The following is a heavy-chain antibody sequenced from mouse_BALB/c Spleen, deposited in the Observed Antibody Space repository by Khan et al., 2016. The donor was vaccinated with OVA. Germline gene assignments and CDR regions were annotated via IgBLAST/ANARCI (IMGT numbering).Heavy chain of an antibody. CDR1: GFSLTSYG. J-gene: IGHJ4*01. CDR2: IWGDGSI. V-gene: IGHV2-3*01. D-gene: IGHD1-1*01. Sequence: QVQLKQSGPGLVAPSQSLSITCTVSGFSLTSYGVNWVRQPPGKGLEWLGVIWGDGSINYHSTLKSRLIISKDNSKRQVFLTLNGLQPDDTATYYCAKFTPDYYSMDYWGQGTSVTVSS. CDR3: AKFTPDYYSMDY.